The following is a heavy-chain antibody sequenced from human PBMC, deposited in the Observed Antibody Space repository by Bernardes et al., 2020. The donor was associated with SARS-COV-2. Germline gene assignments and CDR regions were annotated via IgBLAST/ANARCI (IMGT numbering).Heavy chain of an antibody. V-gene: IGHV3-30*18. CDR2: ISYDGSNK. CDR1: GFTFSSYG. J-gene: IGHJ4*02. D-gene: IGHD4-17*01. CDR3: AKGPRSNGDYVDY. Sequence: GSLRLSCAASGFTFSSYGMHWVRQAPGKGLEWVAVISYDGSNKYYADSVKGRFTISRDNSKNTLYLQMNSLRAEDTAVYYCAKGPRSNGDYVDYWGQGTLVTVSS.